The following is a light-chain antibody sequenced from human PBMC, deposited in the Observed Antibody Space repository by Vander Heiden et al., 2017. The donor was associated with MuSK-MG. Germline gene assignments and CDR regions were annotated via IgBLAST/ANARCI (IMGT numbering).Light chain of an antibody. CDR1: SSDIGGYNY. CDR3: ASFGGDNNVL. J-gene: IGLJ2*01. CDR2: EVS. Sequence: QSALTQPPSASGSPGQSVTISCTGTSSDIGGYNYVSWYQQHPGKVPKLIIYEVSERPSGVPDRFSGSKSGNTASLTVSGLQAEDEADYYCASFGGDNNVLFGGGTKVTV. V-gene: IGLV2-8*01.